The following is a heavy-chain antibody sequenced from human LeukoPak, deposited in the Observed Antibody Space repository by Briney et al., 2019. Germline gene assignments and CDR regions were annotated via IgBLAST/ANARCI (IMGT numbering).Heavy chain of an antibody. CDR3: ARALQENYVRGSFRPLRRYFDR. CDR2: INDSGTS. J-gene: IGHJ2*01. V-gene: IGHV4-61*01. CDR1: GGSVSSGSYY. Sequence: PSETLSLTCTVSGGSVSSGSYYWSWIRHPPGKGLEWIGEINDSGTSNSNPSLKTRATISVDTSKNQFSLKLRSVTAADTAVYYCARALQENYVRGSFRPLRRYFDRWGRGTLVAVSS. D-gene: IGHD3-16*02.